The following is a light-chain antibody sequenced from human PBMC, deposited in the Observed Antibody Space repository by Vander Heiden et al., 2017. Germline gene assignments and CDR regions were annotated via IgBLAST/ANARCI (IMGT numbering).Light chain of an antibody. J-gene: IGKJ3*01. V-gene: IGKV3-11*01. CDR1: QSVVTY. CDR3: QQRDSWPPT. Sequence: DIVLTQSPATLSLSPGERATLSCRASQSVVTYLAWFQQKPGQAPRLLIYDTSRFSGSGSGTDVTLTISSLEPEDFAVYHCQQRDSWPPTFGHGTKVDI. CDR2: DTS.